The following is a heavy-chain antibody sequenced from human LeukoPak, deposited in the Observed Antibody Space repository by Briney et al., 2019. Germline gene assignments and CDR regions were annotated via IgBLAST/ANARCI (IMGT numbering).Heavy chain of an antibody. CDR2: INQSGRT. J-gene: IGHJ4*02. D-gene: IGHD6-13*01. CDR1: GGSFSAYY. Sequence: SETLSLTCAVYGGSFSAYYWSWIRQPPGEGLEWIGDINQSGRTNYNPSLKSRVIISVDTSKNQFSLTLLSVTAADTAVYYCASSDPFSSTWNPAYSFDYWDQGTLVTVS. V-gene: IGHV4-34*01. CDR3: ASSDPFSSTWNPAYSFDY.